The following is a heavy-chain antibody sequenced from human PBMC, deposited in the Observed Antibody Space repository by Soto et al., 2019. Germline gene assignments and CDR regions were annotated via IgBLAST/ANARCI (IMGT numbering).Heavy chain of an antibody. V-gene: IGHV1-3*01. D-gene: IGHD6-13*01. J-gene: IGHJ5*02. CDR2: LNAANGDT. Sequence: ASVKVSCKASGYTFTSDGIRWVRQAPGQRLEWMGWLNAANGDTKYSPKFQGRVTITRDTSASTAYMELSSLRSEDTAVYYCVRRHVSATGIDWFDPWGQVTPVTVS. CDR1: GYTFTSDG. CDR3: VRRHVSATGIDWFDP.